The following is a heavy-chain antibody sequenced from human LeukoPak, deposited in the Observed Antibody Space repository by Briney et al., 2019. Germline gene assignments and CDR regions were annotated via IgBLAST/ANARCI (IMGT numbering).Heavy chain of an antibody. Sequence: GGSLRLSCATSGFSFSNYAMSWVRQAPGKGLEWVAVISYDGSNKDYAGSVKGRFTISRDNSKNTLYLQMNSLRAEDTAVYYCAKDLVAGGYYDSSGCGDYWGQGTLVTVSS. V-gene: IGHV3-30-3*01. CDR2: ISYDGSNK. CDR3: AKDLVAGGYYDSSGCGDY. D-gene: IGHD3-22*01. CDR1: GFSFSNYA. J-gene: IGHJ4*02.